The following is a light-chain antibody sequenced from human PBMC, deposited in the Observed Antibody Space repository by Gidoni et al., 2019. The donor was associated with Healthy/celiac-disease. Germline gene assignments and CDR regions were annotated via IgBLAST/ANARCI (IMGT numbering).Light chain of an antibody. V-gene: IGLV3-1*01. Sequence: YNLPQPLSVSVSTAQTASSTCAGDRMGDKYACWYQQKPGPSPVLVIDHDSKRPSGIPERFSGSNSVNTATLTICGTQAMDEADYYCQAWDSSTLVVFGGGTKLTVL. CDR1: RMGDKY. CDR2: HDS. CDR3: QAWDSSTLVV. J-gene: IGLJ2*01.